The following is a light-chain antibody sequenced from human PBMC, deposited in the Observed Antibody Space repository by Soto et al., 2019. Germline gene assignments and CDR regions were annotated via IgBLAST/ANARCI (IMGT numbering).Light chain of an antibody. CDR2: GAS. CDR3: QQYFTSPIT. V-gene: IGKV3-20*01. J-gene: IGKJ5*01. CDR1: QSVNSR. Sequence: EIVLTQSPGSVALSTVERATPSGRASQSVNSRLAWYQHKPGQAPRLLIPGASNRASGIPARFSAWGSGTDFTLTISRVDPADFAFYYCQQYFTSPITFGQGTSLEIK.